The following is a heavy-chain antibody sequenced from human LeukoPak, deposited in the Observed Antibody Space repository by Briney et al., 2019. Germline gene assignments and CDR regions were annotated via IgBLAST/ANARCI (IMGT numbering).Heavy chain of an antibody. CDR1: GGSISSYY. V-gene: IGHV4-59*01. Sequence: SGTLSLTCTVSGGSISSYYWSWIRQPPGKGLEWIGYIYYSGSTNYNPSLKSRVTISVDTSKNQFSLKLSSVTAAVTAVYYCARTGGQQLADFDYWGQGTLVTVSS. D-gene: IGHD6-6*01. J-gene: IGHJ4*02. CDR3: ARTGGQQLADFDY. CDR2: IYYSGST.